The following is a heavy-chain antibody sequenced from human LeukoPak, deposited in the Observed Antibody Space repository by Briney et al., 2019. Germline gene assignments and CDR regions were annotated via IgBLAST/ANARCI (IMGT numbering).Heavy chain of an antibody. CDR3: AILPGTDFDY. CDR1: GFTFSSYA. V-gene: IGHV3-30-3*01. J-gene: IGHJ4*02. D-gene: IGHD1-1*01. CDR2: ISYDGSNK. Sequence: GRSLRLSCAASGFTFSSYAMHWVRQAPGKGLEWVAVISYDGSNKYYADSVKGRFTISRDNSKNTLYLQMSSLRAEDTAVYYCAILPGTDFDYWGQGTLVTVSS.